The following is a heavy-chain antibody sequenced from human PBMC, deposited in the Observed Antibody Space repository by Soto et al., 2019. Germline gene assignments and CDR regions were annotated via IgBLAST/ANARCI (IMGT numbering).Heavy chain of an antibody. CDR2: ISRTSEDI. D-gene: IGHD3-16*01. Sequence: EVQLVESGGGLVKPGGSLRLSCRASGFSFSSYTMSWVRQAPGKGLEWVSSISRTSEDIYYADSLKGRCDISRDNARNLVSRELASLRVQKGAGYFLGRVGPEWGGGGIPDWWGQGTRVTVSS. J-gene: IGHJ4*02. CDR1: GFSFSSYT. CDR3: GRVGPEWGGGGIPDW. V-gene: IGHV3-21*06.